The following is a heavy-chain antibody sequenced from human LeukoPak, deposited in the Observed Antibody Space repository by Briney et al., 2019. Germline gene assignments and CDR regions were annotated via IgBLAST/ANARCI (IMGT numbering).Heavy chain of an antibody. CDR3: ARGQGSVVPAANDY. J-gene: IGHJ4*02. CDR2: ISSDTSTI. Sequence: GGSLRLSCAASGFTFSSYAMTWVRQAPGKGLEWVSYISSDTSTIYYADSVKGRFSISRDNAKNSLYLQMNSLRAEDTAVYYCARGQGSVVPAANDYWGQGTLVTVSS. V-gene: IGHV3-48*01. D-gene: IGHD2-2*01. CDR1: GFTFSSYA.